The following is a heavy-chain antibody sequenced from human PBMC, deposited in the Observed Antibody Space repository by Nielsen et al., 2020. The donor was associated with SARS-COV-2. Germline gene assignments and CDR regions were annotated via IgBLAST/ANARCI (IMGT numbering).Heavy chain of an antibody. CDR2: VSWNSDRI. J-gene: IGHJ4*02. D-gene: IGHD6-13*01. CDR1: GFTFHDFG. CDR3: ARLGGAGDFDF. V-gene: IGHV3-9*01. Sequence: GGSLSLSCTASGFTFHDFGMHWVRQAPGKGLEWVSGVSWNSDRIVYADSVKGRFTISRDNAKNSLYLQMNSLRGEDTAMYYCARLGGAGDFDFWGQGTLVTVSS.